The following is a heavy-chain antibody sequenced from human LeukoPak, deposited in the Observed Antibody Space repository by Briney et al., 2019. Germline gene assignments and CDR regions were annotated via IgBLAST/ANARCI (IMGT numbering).Heavy chain of an antibody. V-gene: IGHV3-48*01. J-gene: IGHJ4*02. D-gene: IGHD2-21*01. Sequence: GGSLRLSCAASGFTFSSYTKNWVRQAPGKGLEWVSYISSSSSTIYYADSVKGRFSISRDNAKNSLHLQMNSLRVEDTAMYYCARMIGGASGDFDNWGQGTLVTVYS. CDR3: ARMIGGASGDFDN. CDR2: ISSSSSTI. CDR1: GFTFSSYT.